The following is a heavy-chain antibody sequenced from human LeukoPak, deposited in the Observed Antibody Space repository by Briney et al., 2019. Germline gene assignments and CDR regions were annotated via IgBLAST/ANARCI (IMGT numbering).Heavy chain of an antibody. J-gene: IGHJ6*03. CDR2: IRYDGSNK. Sequence: QPGGSLRLSCAASGFTFSSYGMHWVRQAPGKGLEWVAFIRYDGSNKYYADSVKGRFTISRDNSKSTLYLQMNSLRAEDTAVYYCAYSSSSPAAVNYYMDVWGKGTTVTVSS. CDR1: GFTFSSYG. CDR3: AYSSSSPAAVNYYMDV. V-gene: IGHV3-30*02. D-gene: IGHD6-6*01.